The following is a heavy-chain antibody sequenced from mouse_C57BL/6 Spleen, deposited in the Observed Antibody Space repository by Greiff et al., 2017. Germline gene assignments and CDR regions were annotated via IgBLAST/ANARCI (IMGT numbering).Heavy chain of an antibody. V-gene: IGHV1-19*01. CDR2: INPYNGGT. J-gene: IGHJ2*01. CDR3: ARGDGPYYFDY. Sequence: EVKLVESGPVLVKPGASVKMSCKASGYTFTDYYMNWVKQSHGKSLEWIGVINPYNGGTSYNQKFKGRATLTVDKSSSTAYMELNSLTSEDSAVYYCARGDGPYYFDYWGQGTTLTVSS. D-gene: IGHD2-3*01. CDR1: GYTFTDYY.